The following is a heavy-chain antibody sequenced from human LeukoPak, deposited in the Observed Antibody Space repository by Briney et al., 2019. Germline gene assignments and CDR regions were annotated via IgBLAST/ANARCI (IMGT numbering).Heavy chain of an antibody. D-gene: IGHD2-21*02. CDR3: ARNMTAITRLDVFDL. J-gene: IGHJ3*01. CDR2: IYYSGST. V-gene: IGHV4-39*02. Sequence: SETLSLTCTVSGTSMINSHYWGWIRQSPGKGLEWIGSIYYSGSTFYNTSLKSRITISVDTSKNHFSLELRSVTAADTAIYYCARNMTAITRLDVFDLWGPGTMVTVSS. CDR1: GTSMINSHY.